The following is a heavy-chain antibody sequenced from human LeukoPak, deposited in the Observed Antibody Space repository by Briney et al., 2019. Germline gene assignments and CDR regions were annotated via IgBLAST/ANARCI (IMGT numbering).Heavy chain of an antibody. CDR2: ISGGGAGT. D-gene: IGHD1-1*01. Sequence: PGGSLRLSCAASGLSFSFYAVSWVRQAPGKGLEWVSSISGGGAGTYYADSVRGRFTISRDNSKNTLYLQMNSLRAEDTALYYCAKDFVRYNIQFDCWGQGALVTVSS. J-gene: IGHJ4*02. CDR1: GLSFSFYA. V-gene: IGHV3-23*01. CDR3: AKDFVRYNIQFDC.